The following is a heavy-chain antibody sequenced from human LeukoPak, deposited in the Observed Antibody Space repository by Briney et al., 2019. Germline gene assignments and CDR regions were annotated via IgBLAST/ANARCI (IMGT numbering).Heavy chain of an antibody. D-gene: IGHD5-24*01. J-gene: IGHJ4*02. CDR3: AKVHRRDGYNFDY. Sequence: GGSLRLSCAASGFTFSSYAMSWVRQAPGKGLEWVSAISGSGGSTYYADSVRGRFTISRDNSKNTLYLQMNSLRAEDTAVYYCAKVHRRDGYNFDYWGQGTLVTVSS. CDR1: GFTFSSYA. V-gene: IGHV3-23*01. CDR2: ISGSGGST.